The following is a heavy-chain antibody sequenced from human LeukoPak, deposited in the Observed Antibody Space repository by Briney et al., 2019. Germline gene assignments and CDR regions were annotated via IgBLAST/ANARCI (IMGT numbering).Heavy chain of an antibody. Sequence: PGGSLRLSCAASGFTFSDYYMSWIRQAPGKGLEWVSYISSSGSTIYYADSVKGRFTISRDNAKNSLYLQMNSLRAEDTAVYYCARDPGYDSSAEAGGYFDYWGQGTLVTVSS. J-gene: IGHJ4*02. CDR1: GFTFSDYY. CDR2: ISSSGSTI. V-gene: IGHV3-11*01. CDR3: ARDPGYDSSAEAGGYFDY. D-gene: IGHD3-22*01.